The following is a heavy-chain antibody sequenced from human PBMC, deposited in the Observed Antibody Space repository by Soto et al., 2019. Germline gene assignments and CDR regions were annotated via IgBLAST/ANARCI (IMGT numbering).Heavy chain of an antibody. CDR2: IDPEDGAT. Sequence: ASVKVSCKVSGYTFTDFFLHWVQQAPGRGLEWMGQIDPEDGATVYAEKFQDTVIISADTATDTTYFEMSSLRSEHTAGYFCAPGDCGGDSLGHTSLYLDFWGQGTMVTVAS. CDR3: APGDCGGDSLGHTSLYLDF. V-gene: IGHV1-69-2*01. CDR1: GYTFTDFF. J-gene: IGHJ4*02. D-gene: IGHD2-21*02.